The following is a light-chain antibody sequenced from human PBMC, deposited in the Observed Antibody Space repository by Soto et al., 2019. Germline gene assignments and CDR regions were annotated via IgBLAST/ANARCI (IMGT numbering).Light chain of an antibody. J-gene: IGKJ3*01. CDR1: QSVTSSY. V-gene: IGKV3-20*01. CDR2: GAS. Sequence: EVVLTQSPGTLSLSPGERATLSCRTSQSVTSSYLAWYQQKPGQAPRLLIYGASTRATGIPDRFLASGSGTDFTLTISRLEPEDFAVYYCQQHGNSPFTFGPGTKVDLK. CDR3: QQHGNSPFT.